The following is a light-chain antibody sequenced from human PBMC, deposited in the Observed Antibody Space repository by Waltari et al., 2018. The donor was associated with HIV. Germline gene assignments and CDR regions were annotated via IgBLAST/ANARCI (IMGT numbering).Light chain of an antibody. J-gene: IGKJ4*01. Sequence: EIVMTQSPATLSVSPGERATLSCRASQSVSSDLAWYQQKPGQAPRLLIYDASTRAADIPVRFSGSGSGTEFTLTISSLQSEDFAVYYCQQYNSWPPVTFGGGTKVEVK. CDR2: DAS. CDR3: QQYNSWPPVT. CDR1: QSVSSD. V-gene: IGKV3-15*01.